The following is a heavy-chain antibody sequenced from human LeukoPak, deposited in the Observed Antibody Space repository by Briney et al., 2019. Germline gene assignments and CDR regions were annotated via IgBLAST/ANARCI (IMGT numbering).Heavy chain of an antibody. V-gene: IGHV1-46*01. CDR1: GYTFTSYY. D-gene: IGHD6-19*01. Sequence: ASVKVSCKASGYTFTSYYMHWVRQAPGQGLEWMGIINPSGGSTSYAQKFQGRVTMTRDTPTSTVYMELSSLRSEDTAVYYCAIPVGRSSGWYFLGYYYYYGMDVWGQGTTVTVSS. CDR3: AIPVGRSSGWYFLGYYYYYGMDV. J-gene: IGHJ6*02. CDR2: INPSGGST.